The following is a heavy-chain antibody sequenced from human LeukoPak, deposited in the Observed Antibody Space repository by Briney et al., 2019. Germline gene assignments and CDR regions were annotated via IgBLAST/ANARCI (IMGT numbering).Heavy chain of an antibody. CDR1: GFTFSSYW. Sequence: GGSLRLSCAASGFTFSSYWMHWVRQAPGKGLVWVSRINSDGSSTSYADSVKGRFTISRDNAKNTLYLQMNSLRAEDTAVYYCTRAGGSNWFDPWGQGTLVTLSS. CDR3: TRAGGSNWFDP. CDR2: INSDGSST. D-gene: IGHD3-16*01. J-gene: IGHJ5*02. V-gene: IGHV3-74*01.